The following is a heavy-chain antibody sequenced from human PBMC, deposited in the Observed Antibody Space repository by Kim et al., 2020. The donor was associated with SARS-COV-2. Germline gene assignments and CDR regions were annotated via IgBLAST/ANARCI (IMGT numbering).Heavy chain of an antibody. CDR1: GFTFSSYS. Sequence: GGSLRLSCAASGFTFSSYSMNWVRQAPGKGLEWVSYISSSSTIYYADSVKGRFTISRDNAKNSLYLQMNSLRDEDTAVYYCATPRSASGYYYYGMDVWGQGTTVTVSS. J-gene: IGHJ6*02. V-gene: IGHV3-48*02. D-gene: IGHD3-10*01. CDR2: ISSSSTI. CDR3: ATPRSASGYYYYGMDV.